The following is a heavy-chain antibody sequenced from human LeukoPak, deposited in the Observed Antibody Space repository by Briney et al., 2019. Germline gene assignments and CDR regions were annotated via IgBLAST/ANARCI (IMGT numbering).Heavy chain of an antibody. V-gene: IGHV3-49*04. D-gene: IGHD3-10*01. CDR2: IRSKASGGTT. CDR1: GFTFGDYA. CDR3: TRGDGSGSS. J-gene: IGHJ5*02. Sequence: GGSLRLSCTASGFTFGDYAMSWVRQAPGKRLEWVGFIRSKASGGTTEYAASVKGRFTISRDDSKSIAYLQMNSLKTEDTAVYYCTRGDGSGSSWGQGTLVTVSS.